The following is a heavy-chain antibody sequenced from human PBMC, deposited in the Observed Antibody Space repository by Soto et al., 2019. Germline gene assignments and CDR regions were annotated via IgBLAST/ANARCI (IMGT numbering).Heavy chain of an antibody. CDR2: VNPNRANT. CDR1: GYRFSNYD. J-gene: IGHJ5*01. V-gene: IGHV1-8*01. D-gene: IGHD6-19*01. Sequence: QVQLVQCGAEVKKPGASVKVSCKASGYRFSNYDMNWVRQAPGQGLEWMGGVNPNRANTGYAQKFRGTLTLTTNTSITTAYMELSSRTSDHTAVYYCGSSDGWYLNWFDSWGQGTLVTVSS. CDR3: GSSDGWYLNWFDS.